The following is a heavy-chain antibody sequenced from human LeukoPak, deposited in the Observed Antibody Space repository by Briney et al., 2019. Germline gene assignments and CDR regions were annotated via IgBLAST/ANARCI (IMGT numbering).Heavy chain of an antibody. CDR2: ISYAGSNK. D-gene: IGHD3-22*01. CDR3: AKCLYDSRTPLDY. CDR1: GFTFSSYA. J-gene: IGHJ4*02. Sequence: PGGSLRLSCAPSGFTFSSYAMHWVRQAPGKGLEWVAVISYAGSNKFYADSVKGRFTISRDNSKNTLYLQMNSLRAEDTAVYYCAKCLYDSRTPLDYWGQGTLVTVSS. V-gene: IGHV3-30-3*02.